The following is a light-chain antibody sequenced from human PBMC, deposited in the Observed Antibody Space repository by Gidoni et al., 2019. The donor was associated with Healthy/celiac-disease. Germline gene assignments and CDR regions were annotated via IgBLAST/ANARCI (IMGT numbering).Light chain of an antibody. V-gene: IGLV3-21*02. CDR1: TIGSKS. J-gene: IGLJ2*01. CDR3: QVWDSSSDHPGV. CDR2: NDS. Sequence: SYVLTQPLSVSVAPGQTARITCGGNTIGSKSVHWYQQKPGQAPVLVVYNDSDRPSGIPERFSGSNSGNTAALTSSRVEAGDEADYYCQVWDSSSDHPGVFGGGTKLTVL.